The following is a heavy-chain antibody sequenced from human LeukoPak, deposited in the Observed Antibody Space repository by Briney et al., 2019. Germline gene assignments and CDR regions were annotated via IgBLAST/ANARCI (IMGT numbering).Heavy chain of an antibody. J-gene: IGHJ4*02. V-gene: IGHV3-30*18. CDR1: GFTFSTYG. Sequence: GGPLRLSCAASGFTFSTYGMHWVRQAPGKGLEWVAVISYDGSDKYYADAVKGRFTISRDNSKNALYLQMNSLRTEDTAVYYCAKDIAAVPQIDYWGQGTLVTVSS. CDR2: ISYDGSDK. CDR3: AKDIAAVPQIDY. D-gene: IGHD6-13*01.